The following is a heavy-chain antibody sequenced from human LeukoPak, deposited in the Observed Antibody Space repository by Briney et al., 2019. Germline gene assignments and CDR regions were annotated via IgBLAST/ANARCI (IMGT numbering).Heavy chain of an antibody. V-gene: IGHV3-9*01. CDR2: ISWNSGDI. CDR3: AKDSCTNGICSRTFDY. CDR1: GFTFDDYA. J-gene: IGHJ4*02. D-gene: IGHD2-8*01. Sequence: GGSLRLSCAASGFTFDDYAMHWVRQAPGKGLEWVSGISWNSGDIGYADSVKGRFTISRDNAKNSLYLRMNSLRAEDTALYYCAKDSCTNGICSRTFDYWGQGTLVTVSS.